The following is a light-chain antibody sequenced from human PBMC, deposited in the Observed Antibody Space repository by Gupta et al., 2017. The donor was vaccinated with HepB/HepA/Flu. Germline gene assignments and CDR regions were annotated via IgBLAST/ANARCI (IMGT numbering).Light chain of an antibody. CDR2: KDK. V-gene: IGLV3-25*03. J-gene: IGLJ3*02. CDR3: QSVDTSGTQVG. CDR1: ALSEEY. Sequence: YELTQPPSVSLSPGQTARITCSGDALSEEYTYWYQQKSGQAPVLLISKDKERPSGIPERCAGSSSGTVVPFTISGVQAENEADYYCQSVDTSGTQVGFGGWTKLTVL.